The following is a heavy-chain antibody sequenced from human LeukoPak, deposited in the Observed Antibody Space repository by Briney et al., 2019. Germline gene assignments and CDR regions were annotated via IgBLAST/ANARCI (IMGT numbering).Heavy chain of an antibody. J-gene: IGHJ3*02. D-gene: IGHD3-16*02. CDR3: AKSYDYVWGSYRSGAFDI. CDR2: INTNSGGT. Sequence: ASVKVSCKASGYTFTGYYMHLVRPAPGQGLEWMGWINTNSGGTNYAQKFQGRVTMTRDTSISTAYMELSRLRSDDTAVYYCAKSYDYVWGSYRSGAFDIWGQGTMVTVSS. V-gene: IGHV1-2*02. CDR1: GYTFTGYY.